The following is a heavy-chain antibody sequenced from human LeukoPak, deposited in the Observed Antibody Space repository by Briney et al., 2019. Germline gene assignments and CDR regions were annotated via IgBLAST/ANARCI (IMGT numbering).Heavy chain of an antibody. Sequence: SETLSLTCTVSGGSIRSYYWSWIRQPAEKGLEWIGRIYISGSTNYNPSLKSRVTMSVDTSKNQFSLKLSSVTAADTAVYYCARDRYGGIIDYWGQGTLVTVSS. D-gene: IGHD1-1*01. CDR2: IYISGST. CDR1: GGSIRSYY. CDR3: ARDRYGGIIDY. V-gene: IGHV4-4*07. J-gene: IGHJ4*02.